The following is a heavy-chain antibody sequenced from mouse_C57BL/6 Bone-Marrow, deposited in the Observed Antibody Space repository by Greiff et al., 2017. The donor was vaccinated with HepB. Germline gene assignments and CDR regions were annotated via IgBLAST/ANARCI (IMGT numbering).Heavy chain of an antibody. Sequence: QVQLKQPGAELVKPGASVKVSCKASGYTFTSYWMHWVKQRPGQGLEWIGRIHPSDSDTNYNQKFKGKATLTVDKSSSTAYMQLSSLTSEDSAVYYCAMVYDYDGYYYAMDYWGQGTSVTVSS. CDR3: AMVYDYDGYYYAMDY. CDR2: IHPSDSDT. D-gene: IGHD2-4*01. V-gene: IGHV1-74*01. CDR1: GYTFTSYW. J-gene: IGHJ4*01.